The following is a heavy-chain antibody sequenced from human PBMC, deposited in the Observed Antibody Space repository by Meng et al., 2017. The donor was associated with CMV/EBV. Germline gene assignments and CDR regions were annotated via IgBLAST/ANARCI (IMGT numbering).Heavy chain of an antibody. V-gene: IGHV4-59*01. Sequence: SETLSLTCTVSGGSISSYYWSWIRQPPGKGLEWIGYIYYSGSTNYNRSLKSPVTISVDTSKNQSSMKLSSVTAADTAVYYCARVDIVVVGGYGMDVWGQGTTVTVSS. CDR2: IYYSGST. CDR3: ARVDIVVVGGYGMDV. J-gene: IGHJ6*02. D-gene: IGHD2-2*01. CDR1: GGSISSYY.